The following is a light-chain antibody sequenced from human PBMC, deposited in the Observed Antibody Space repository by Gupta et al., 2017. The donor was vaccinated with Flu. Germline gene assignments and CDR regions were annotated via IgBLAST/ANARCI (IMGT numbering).Light chain of an antibody. J-gene: IGKJ3*01. Sequence: DIQLIQSPSFMSASVGDRVTITCRASQDISNYLAWYQQKPGKAPKFLIYVASTLQGGAPSRFSARGSGAEFTLTISSLHPEDFATYYCQQLHSYPVTFGPGTKVDI. CDR2: VAS. CDR3: QQLHSYPVT. V-gene: IGKV1-9*01. CDR1: QDISNY.